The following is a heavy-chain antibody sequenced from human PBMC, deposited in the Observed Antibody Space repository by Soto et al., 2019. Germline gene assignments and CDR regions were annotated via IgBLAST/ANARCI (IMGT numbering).Heavy chain of an antibody. Sequence: QVQLVESGGGVVQPGRSLRLSCAASGFTFSSYGMHWVRQAPGKGLEWVAVIWYDGSNKYYADSVKGRFTISRDNSKNTLYLQMNSLRDEETAVYYCARETYYYDSSGYYFDYWGQGPLVTVSS. CDR1: GFTFSSYG. CDR2: IWYDGSNK. D-gene: IGHD3-22*01. J-gene: IGHJ4*02. V-gene: IGHV3-33*01. CDR3: ARETYYYDSSGYYFDY.